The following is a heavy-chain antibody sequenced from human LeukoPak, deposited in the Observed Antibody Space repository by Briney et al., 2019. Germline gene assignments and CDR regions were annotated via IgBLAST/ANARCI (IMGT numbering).Heavy chain of an antibody. CDR2: TYYNSKWSK. Sequence: LSQTLSLTCAISGDSVSSKTVIWNWMRQSPSRGLEWLGRTYYNSKWSKDYAVPVKSRISINPDTSKNHVSLQMNSVTPEDTAVYYCARGVAGKGAFDIWGQGTMVTVSS. CDR3: ARGVAGKGAFDI. V-gene: IGHV6-1*01. CDR1: GDSVSSKTVI. J-gene: IGHJ3*02. D-gene: IGHD6-19*01.